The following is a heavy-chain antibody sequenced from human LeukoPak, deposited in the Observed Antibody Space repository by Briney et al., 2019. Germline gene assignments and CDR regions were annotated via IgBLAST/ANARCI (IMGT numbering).Heavy chain of an antibody. J-gene: IGHJ4*02. CDR2: IWYDGSNK. CDR3: ASSRDSSGYSFDY. Sequence: GGSLRLSCAASGFTFSSYGMHWVRQAPGKGLEWVAVIWYDGSNKYYADSVKGRFTISRDNSKNTLYLQMNSLRAEDTAVYYCASSRDSSGYSFDYWGQGTLVTVSS. V-gene: IGHV3-33*01. D-gene: IGHD3-22*01. CDR1: GFTFSSYG.